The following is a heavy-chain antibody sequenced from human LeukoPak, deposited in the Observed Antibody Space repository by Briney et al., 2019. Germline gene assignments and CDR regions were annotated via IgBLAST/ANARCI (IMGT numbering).Heavy chain of an antibody. D-gene: IGHD3-10*01. CDR1: GFTFSSYA. V-gene: IGHV3-23*01. CDR3: AKSVVRGVTLPDY. J-gene: IGHJ4*02. CDR2: ISGSGGST. Sequence: PGASLRLSCAASGFTFSSYAMSWVRQAPGKGLEWVSAISGSGGSTYYADCVKGRFTISRDNSKNTLYLQMNSLRAEDTAVYYCAKSVVRGVTLPDYWGQGTLVTVSS.